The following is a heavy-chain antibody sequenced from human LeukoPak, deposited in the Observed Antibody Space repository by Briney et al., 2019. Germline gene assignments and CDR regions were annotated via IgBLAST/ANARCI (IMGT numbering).Heavy chain of an antibody. D-gene: IGHD3-10*01. V-gene: IGHV1-18*01. J-gene: IGHJ5*02. Sequence: GASVKVSCKASGYTFTSYGISWVRQAPGQGLEWMGWISAYNGNTNYAQKLQGRVTMTTDTSTSTAYMEVRSLRSDDTTVYYCARQHYYGSGTYWFDPWGQGTLVTVSS. CDR2: ISAYNGNT. CDR1: GYTFTSYG. CDR3: ARQHYYGSGTYWFDP.